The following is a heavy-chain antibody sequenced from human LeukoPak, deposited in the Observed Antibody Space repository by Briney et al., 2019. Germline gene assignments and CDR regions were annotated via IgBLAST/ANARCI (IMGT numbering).Heavy chain of an antibody. CDR1: GYSFTSYW. CDR2: IYPGDSDT. J-gene: IGHJ2*01. D-gene: IGHD1-1*01. V-gene: IGHV5-51*01. Sequence: GESLKISCKGSGYSFTSYWIGWVRQMPGKGLEWMGIIYPGDSDTRYSPSFQGQVTISADKSISTAYLQWSSLKASDTAMYYXXXXXXXXXXXDPSWYFDLWGRGTLVTVSS. CDR3: XXXXXXXXXXDPSWYFDL.